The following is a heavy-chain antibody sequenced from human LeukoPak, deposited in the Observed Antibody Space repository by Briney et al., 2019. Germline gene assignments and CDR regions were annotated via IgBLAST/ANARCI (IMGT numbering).Heavy chain of an antibody. CDR1: DGSFSGYY. CDR3: ASPYYDILTGYYNGYYYGRDV. V-gene: IGHV4-34*01. D-gene: IGHD3-9*01. J-gene: IGHJ6*02. Sequence: SETLSLTCAVYDGSFSGYYWSWIRQPPGKGREWSGEINHSGSTNYNPSLKSRVTISVDTSKNQFSLKLSSVTAADTAVYYCASPYYDILTGYYNGYYYGRDVWGQGTTVTVSS. CDR2: INHSGST.